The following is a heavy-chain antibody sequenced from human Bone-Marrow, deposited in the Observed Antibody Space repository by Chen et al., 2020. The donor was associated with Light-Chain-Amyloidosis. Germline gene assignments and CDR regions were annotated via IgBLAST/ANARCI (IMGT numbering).Heavy chain of an antibody. J-gene: IGHJ3*01. D-gene: IGHD2-21*01. Sequence: QLQESGPGLVEPSQTLSLTCTVSGASIISSESYWGWMRQAPGKGLEWIGSIFRGDITYYTSSLKSRVTLSVDTSNNHISLRLRSVTAGDTAIYYCARGPSEVEWGVVKSAFAFDFWGQGTMVTVSS. CDR1: GASIISSESY. CDR2: IFRGDIT. CDR3: ARGPSEVEWGVVKSAFAFDF. V-gene: IGHV4-39*07.